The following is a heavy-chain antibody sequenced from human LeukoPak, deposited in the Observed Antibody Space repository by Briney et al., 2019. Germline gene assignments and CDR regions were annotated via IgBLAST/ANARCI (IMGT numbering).Heavy chain of an antibody. CDR3: ARGPYYDSSGYYGYNWFDP. J-gene: IGHJ5*02. CDR2: IIPIFGTA. V-gene: IGHV1-69*13. D-gene: IGHD3-22*01. Sequence: ASVKVSCKASGGTFSSYAISWVRQAPGQGLEWMGGIIPIFGTANYAQKFQGRVTITADESTSTAYMELSSLRSEDTAVYYCARGPYYDSSGYYGYNWFDPWGQGTLVTVSS. CDR1: GGTFSSYA.